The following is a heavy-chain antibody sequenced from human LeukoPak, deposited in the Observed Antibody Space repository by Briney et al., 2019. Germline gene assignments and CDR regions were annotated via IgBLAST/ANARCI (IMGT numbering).Heavy chain of an antibody. V-gene: IGHV5-51*01. D-gene: IGHD5-18*01. CDR1: GYSFTSYW. CDR3: GSRYSYGLN. Sequence: GESLKISCTGSGYSFTSYWNGWVRQTPGKGLEWMGIIYPGDSDTRYSPSFQGQVTISADKSISTTFLQSSRLKAPATAIYYSGSRYSYGLNWGEGTLVTVS. J-gene: IGHJ4*02. CDR2: IYPGDSDT.